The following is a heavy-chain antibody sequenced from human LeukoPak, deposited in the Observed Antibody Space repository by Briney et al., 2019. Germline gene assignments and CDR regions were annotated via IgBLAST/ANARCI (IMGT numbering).Heavy chain of an antibody. CDR1: GGSFSGYY. CDR2: INHSGST. V-gene: IGHV4-34*01. D-gene: IGHD6-19*01. J-gene: IGHJ4*02. CDR3: ARGLYSSGWYLAPHPKKAGYFDY. Sequence: PSETLSLTCAVYGGSFSGYYWSWIRQPPGKGLEWIGEINHSGSTNYNPSLKSRVTISVDTSKNQFSLKLGSVTAADTAVYYCARGLYSSGWYLAPHPKKAGYFDYWGQGTLVTVSS.